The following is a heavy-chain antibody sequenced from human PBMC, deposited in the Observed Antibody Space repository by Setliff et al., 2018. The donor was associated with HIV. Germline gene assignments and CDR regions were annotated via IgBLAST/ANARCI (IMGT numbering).Heavy chain of an antibody. CDR3: AKDYLSRRVVAATPTHTEY. CDR2: LKSNAEGGTA. J-gene: IGHJ4*02. CDR1: GFTFSNAW. D-gene: IGHD2-15*01. V-gene: IGHV3-15*01. Sequence: GGSLRLSCAGSGFTFSNAWMSWIRQAPGKGLEWVARLKSNAEGGTADYAAPVRRRFTISRDDSKNTLYLLMNSLKVEDTAVYYCAKDYLSRRVVAATPTHTEYWGQGTLVTVSS.